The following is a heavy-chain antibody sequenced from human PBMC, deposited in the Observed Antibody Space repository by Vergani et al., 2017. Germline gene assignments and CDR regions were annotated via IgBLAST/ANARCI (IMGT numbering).Heavy chain of an antibody. Sequence: QVQLVQSGAEVKKPGSSVTVSCKASGGTFSSYAISWARQAPGQGLEWMGGIIPIFGTANYAQKFQGRVTITADESTSTAYMELSSLRSEDTAVYYCASRDITIFGVVIIRGYYYYGMDVWGQXP. J-gene: IGHJ6*02. CDR3: ASRDITIFGVVIIRGYYYYGMDV. CDR1: GGTFSSYA. CDR2: IIPIFGTA. V-gene: IGHV1-69*12. D-gene: IGHD3-3*01.